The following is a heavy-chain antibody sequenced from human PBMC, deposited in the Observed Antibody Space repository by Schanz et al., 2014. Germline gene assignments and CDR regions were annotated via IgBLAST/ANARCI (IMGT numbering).Heavy chain of an antibody. V-gene: IGHV3-23*01. CDR3: ARDLPRTFLFDY. CDR1: EFTFSTDA. CDR2: ISASGGDT. Sequence: PGGSLRLSCAASEFTFSTDAMSWVRQAPGKGLEWLSVISASGGDTYYADSVKGRFTISRDNAKNSLYLQMDSLRAEDTAVYYCARDLPRTFLFDYWGQGTLVTVSS. J-gene: IGHJ4*02.